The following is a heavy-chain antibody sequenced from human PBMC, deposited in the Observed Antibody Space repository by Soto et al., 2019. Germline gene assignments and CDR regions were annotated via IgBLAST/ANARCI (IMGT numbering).Heavy chain of an antibody. D-gene: IGHD2-2*01. CDR3: ARAAIVVVPAASYYYYGMDV. J-gene: IGHJ6*02. CDR1: GYTFSSYE. Sequence: PGGSLRLSCEASGYTFSSYEMNWVRQAPGKGLEWVSYISSSGSTIYYADSVKGRFTISRDNAKNSLYLQMNSLRAEDTAVYYCARAAIVVVPAASYYYYGMDVWGQGTTVTVSS. CDR2: ISSSGSTI. V-gene: IGHV3-48*03.